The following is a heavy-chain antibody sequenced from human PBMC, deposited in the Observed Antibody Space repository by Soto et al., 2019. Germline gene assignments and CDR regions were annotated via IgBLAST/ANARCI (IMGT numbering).Heavy chain of an antibody. CDR2: IYYTGTT. CDR3: ARPSSYANYAFDL. J-gene: IGHJ5*02. Sequence: SETLSLTCTVSGGPISSSSYYWGWIRQPQGKGLEWIGSIYYTGTTSYNPSLKSRATISVDKSKNQLSLRLTSVTAADTGVYYCARPSSYANYAFDLWGQGTLVTVSS. D-gene: IGHD4-17*01. CDR1: GGPISSSSYY. V-gene: IGHV4-39*01.